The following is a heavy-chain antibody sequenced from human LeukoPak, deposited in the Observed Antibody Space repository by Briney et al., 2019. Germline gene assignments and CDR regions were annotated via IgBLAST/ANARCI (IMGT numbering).Heavy chain of an antibody. Sequence: GGSLRLSCAASGFTFSSYSMNWVRQAPGKGLEWASSISSSSSYIYYADSVKGRFTISRDNAKNSLYLQMNSLRAEDTAVYYCARSATVTTSENFGYWGQGTLVTVSS. CDR2: ISSSSSYI. D-gene: IGHD4-11*01. V-gene: IGHV3-21*01. CDR3: ARSATVTTSENFGY. J-gene: IGHJ4*02. CDR1: GFTFSSYS.